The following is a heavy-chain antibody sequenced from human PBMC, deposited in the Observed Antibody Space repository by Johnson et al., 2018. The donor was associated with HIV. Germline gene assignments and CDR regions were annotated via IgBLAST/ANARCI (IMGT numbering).Heavy chain of an antibody. D-gene: IGHD3-9*01. CDR3: ATDILFATARSDHDAFDT. J-gene: IGHJ3*02. CDR1: GFTFSIYG. CDR2: IWYDGSNK. V-gene: IGHV3-33*01. Sequence: QMQLVESGGGVVQPGRSLRLSCAASGFTFSIYGMHWVRQAPGKGLEWVAVIWYDGSNKYYADSVKGRFTISRDNDKNSLFLQMNSLRGEDTGVYYCATDILFATARSDHDAFDTWGQGTMVTVSS.